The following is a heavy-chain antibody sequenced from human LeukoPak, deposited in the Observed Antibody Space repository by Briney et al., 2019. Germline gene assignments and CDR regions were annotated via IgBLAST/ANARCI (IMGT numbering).Heavy chain of an antibody. CDR1: GFTFSSYA. Sequence: GGSRRLSCAASGFTFSSYAMHWVRQAPGKGLEWVAVISYDGSNKYYADSVKGRFTISRDNSKNTLYLQMNSLRAEDTAVYYCARVFRVAARPDYGYYYYYYMDVWGKGTTVTVSS. V-gene: IGHV3-30*14. J-gene: IGHJ6*03. CDR2: ISYDGSNK. D-gene: IGHD6-6*01. CDR3: ARVFRVAARPDYGYYYYYYMDV.